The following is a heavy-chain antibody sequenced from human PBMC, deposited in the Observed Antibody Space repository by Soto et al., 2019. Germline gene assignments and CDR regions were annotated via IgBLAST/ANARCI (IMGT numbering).Heavy chain of an antibody. CDR3: ARDLYSSSWYDY. J-gene: IGHJ4*02. D-gene: IGHD6-13*01. CDR2: VSSDGSST. V-gene: IGHV3-74*01. CDR1: GFTFSSSW. Sequence: PGGSLRLSCAASGFTFSSSWMHWVRQAPGKGLVWVSRVSSDGSSTSYADSVKGRFTISRDNAKNTLYLQMNSLRAEDTAVYYCARDLYSSSWYDYWGQGTLVTVSS.